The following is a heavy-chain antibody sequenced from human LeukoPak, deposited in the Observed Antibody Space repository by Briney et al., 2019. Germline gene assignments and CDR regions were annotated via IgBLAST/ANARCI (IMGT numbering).Heavy chain of an antibody. J-gene: IGHJ4*02. Sequence: ASVKVSCKASGYTFTSYYMHWVRQAPGQGLEWMGIINPSGGSTNYAQKFQGRVTMTRDTSTSTVYMELSGLRSEDTAVYYCARSWVTGMVVVYWGQGTLVTVSS. CDR2: INPSGGST. CDR1: GYTFTSYY. V-gene: IGHV1-46*01. D-gene: IGHD3-3*01. CDR3: ARSWVTGMVVVY.